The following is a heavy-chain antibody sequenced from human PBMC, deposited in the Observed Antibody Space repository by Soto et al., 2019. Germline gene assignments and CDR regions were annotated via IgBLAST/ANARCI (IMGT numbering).Heavy chain of an antibody. Sequence: ASVKVSCKASGYTSTSYGISWVRQAPGQGLEWMGWISAYNGNTNYAQKLQGRVTMTTDTSTSTAYMELRSLRSDDTAVYYCALYGSGSDELDFFDYWGQGTLVTVSS. V-gene: IGHV1-18*01. CDR3: ALYGSGSDELDFFDY. CDR2: ISAYNGNT. D-gene: IGHD3-10*01. J-gene: IGHJ4*02. CDR1: GYTSTSYG.